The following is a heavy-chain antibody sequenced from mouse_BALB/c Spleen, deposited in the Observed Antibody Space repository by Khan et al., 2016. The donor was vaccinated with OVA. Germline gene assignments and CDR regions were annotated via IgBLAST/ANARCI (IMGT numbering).Heavy chain of an antibody. CDR3: ARHSYRYDFTY. CDR2: IWSGGRT. J-gene: IGHJ3*01. CDR1: GFSLTIYG. D-gene: IGHD2-14*01. Sequence: QVQLKQSGPGLVQPSQSLSITCTVSGFSLTIYGIHWVRQSPGKGLEWLGVIWSGGRTDYNAAFISRLSITKDDSKNQVFFKVNSLQTDDTAIYXGARHSYRYDFTYWGQGTLVTVSA. V-gene: IGHV2-4-1*01.